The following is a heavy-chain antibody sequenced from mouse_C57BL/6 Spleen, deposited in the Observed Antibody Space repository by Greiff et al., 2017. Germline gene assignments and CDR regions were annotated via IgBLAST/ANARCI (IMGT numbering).Heavy chain of an antibody. J-gene: IGHJ2*01. D-gene: IGHD2-9*01. CDR2: INPNNGGT. Sequence: EVQLQQSGPELVKPGASVKISCKASGYTFTDYYMNWVKQSHGKSLEWIGDINPNNGGTSYNQKFKGKATLTVDKSSSTAYMELRSLTSEDSAVYYCARSPYYGYDGYWGQGTTLTVSS. CDR3: ARSPYYGYDGY. V-gene: IGHV1-26*01. CDR1: GYTFTDYY.